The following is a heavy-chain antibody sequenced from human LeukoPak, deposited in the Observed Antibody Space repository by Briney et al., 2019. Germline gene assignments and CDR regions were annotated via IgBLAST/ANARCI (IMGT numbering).Heavy chain of an antibody. Sequence: GGPLRLSCAASGFTFSSYAMHWVRQAPGKGLEWVAVISYDGSNKYYADSVKGRFTISRDNSKNTLYLQMNSLRAEDTAVYYCAKTEMATTNNYYYYGMDVWGQGTTVTVSS. J-gene: IGHJ6*02. CDR3: AKTEMATTNNYYYYGMDV. V-gene: IGHV3-30-3*02. CDR2: ISYDGSNK. D-gene: IGHD5-24*01. CDR1: GFTFSSYA.